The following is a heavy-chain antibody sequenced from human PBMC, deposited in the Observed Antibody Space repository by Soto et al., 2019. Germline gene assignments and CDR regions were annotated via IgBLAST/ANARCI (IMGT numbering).Heavy chain of an antibody. CDR1: GFTFSNFS. CDR3: ANGIGGSYYYYGMDV. D-gene: IGHD1-20*01. J-gene: IGHJ6*02. Sequence: XESLSLSCAASGFTFSNFSMTWVRQAPGEGLEWVSSISGTDDYTYYADSVKGRFTISRDNSKNTLYLQMNSLRAEDTAVYYCANGIGGSYYYYGMDVWGQGTTVTVSS. CDR2: ISGTDDYT. V-gene: IGHV3-23*01.